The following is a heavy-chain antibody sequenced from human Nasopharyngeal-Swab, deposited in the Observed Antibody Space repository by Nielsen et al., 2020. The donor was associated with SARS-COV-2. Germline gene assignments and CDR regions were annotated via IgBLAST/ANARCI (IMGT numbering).Heavy chain of an antibody. D-gene: IGHD3-10*01. CDR1: GVTFSDAW. V-gene: IGHV3-15*01. J-gene: IGHJ6*02. Sequence: GESLKISCAASGVTFSDAWMSWVRQAPGKGLEWVGRIKSKTDGGTTDYAAPVKGRFTISRDDSKNTLYLQMNSLKTEDTAVYYCTTGFRELLWFGELLSNYGMDVWGQGTTVTVSS. CDR2: IKSKTDGGTT. CDR3: TTGFRELLWFGELLSNYGMDV.